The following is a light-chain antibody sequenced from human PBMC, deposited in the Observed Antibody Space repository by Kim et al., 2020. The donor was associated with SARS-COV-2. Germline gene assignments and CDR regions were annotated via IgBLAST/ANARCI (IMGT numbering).Light chain of an antibody. CDR3: MIWQGSAWV. CDR2: YKSDSEK. CDR1: SGVKVVTYG. Sequence: TSKVRSGVKVVTYGIYWYQKNDGSTPQFLLRYKSDSEKQLGYGGPSRLSGSKDTSAKAGILLISGLQSEDEGDHYCMIWQGSAWVVGGGTQLTVL. J-gene: IGLJ3*02. V-gene: IGLV5-45*02.